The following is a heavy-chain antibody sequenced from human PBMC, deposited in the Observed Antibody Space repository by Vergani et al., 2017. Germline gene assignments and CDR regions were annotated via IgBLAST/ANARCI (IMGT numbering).Heavy chain of an antibody. J-gene: IGHJ4*02. Sequence: QVQLQQWGAGLLKPSETLSLTCAVYGGSFSGYYWSWIRQPPGKGLEWIGEINHSGSTNYNPSLKSRVTISVDTSKNQFSLKLSSVTAADMAVYYCARTIVAKYGDYVRGFDYWGEGTLVTVSP. V-gene: IGHV4-34*01. CDR1: GGSFSGYY. CDR3: ARTIVAKYGDYVRGFDY. D-gene: IGHD4-17*01. CDR2: INHSGST.